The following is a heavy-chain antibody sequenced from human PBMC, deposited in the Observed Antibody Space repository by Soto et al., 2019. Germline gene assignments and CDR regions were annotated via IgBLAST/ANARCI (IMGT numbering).Heavy chain of an antibody. J-gene: IGHJ4*02. Sequence: EMQLLVSGGGLAQPGGSLRLSCAASGFGFSSYAMSWVRQAPGKGLEWVSGITPGGGTTNYADSVKGRFTISRDNSNNTLYLETNSLRVEDPAIYYCAKDRGGEFTSSRYFDYWGQGTLVTVSS. CDR2: ITPGGGTT. D-gene: IGHD3-16*01. CDR3: AKDRGGEFTSSRYFDY. CDR1: GFGFSSYA. V-gene: IGHV3-23*01.